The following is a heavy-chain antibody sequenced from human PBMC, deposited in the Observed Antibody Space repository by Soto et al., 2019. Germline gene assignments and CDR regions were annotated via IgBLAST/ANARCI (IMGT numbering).Heavy chain of an antibody. CDR3: TRQTDAVQWLVVPTDYNFDY. CDR2: IRSKTNSYAT. J-gene: IGHJ4*02. D-gene: IGHD6-19*01. V-gene: IGHV3-73*01. Sequence: GGSMRLSCAASGFTFGGSAMHWVRQASGKGLEWVGHIRSKTNSYATAYAESVKGRFTISRDDSMNTAYLQMNSLKTEDTAVYFCTRQTDAVQWLVVPTDYNFDYWGQGTLVTVSS. CDR1: GFTFGGSA.